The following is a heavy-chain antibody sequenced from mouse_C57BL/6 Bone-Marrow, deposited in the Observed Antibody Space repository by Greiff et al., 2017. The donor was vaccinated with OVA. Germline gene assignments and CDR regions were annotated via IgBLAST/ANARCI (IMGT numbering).Heavy chain of an antibody. D-gene: IGHD3-2*02. CDR3: ARLGSSGYPLFAY. J-gene: IGHJ3*01. CDR2: ISYDGSN. Sequence: EVQLQQSGPGLVKPSQSLSLTCSVTGYSITSGYYWNWIRQFPGNKLEWMGYISYDGSNNYNPSLKNRISLTRDTSKNQFFLKLNSVTTEDTATYCCARLGSSGYPLFAYWGQGTLVTVSA. CDR1: GYSITSGYY. V-gene: IGHV3-6*01.